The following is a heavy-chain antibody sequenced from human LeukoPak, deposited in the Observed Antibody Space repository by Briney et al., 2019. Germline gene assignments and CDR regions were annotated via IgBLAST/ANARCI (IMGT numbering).Heavy chain of an antibody. J-gene: IGHJ4*02. CDR2: IIPIFGTA. Sequence: ASVKVSCKASGGTFSSYAISWVRQAPGQGLEWMGGIIPIFGTANYAQKFQGRVTITADKSTSAAYMELSSLRSEDTAVYYCASGDSSGYYDFDYWGQGTLVTVSS. D-gene: IGHD3-22*01. CDR1: GGTFSSYA. V-gene: IGHV1-69*06. CDR3: ASGDSSGYYDFDY.